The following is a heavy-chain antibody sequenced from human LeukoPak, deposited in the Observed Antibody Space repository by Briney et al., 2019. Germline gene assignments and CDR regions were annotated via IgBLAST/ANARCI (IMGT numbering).Heavy chain of an antibody. Sequence: GGSLRLSCAASGFTFSGSAMHWVRQASGKGPEWVGRIRSKANSYATAYAASVKGRFTISRDDSKNTAYLQMNSLKTEGTAVYYCTRPIAVAGTAYDYWGQGTLVTVSS. V-gene: IGHV3-73*01. CDR2: IRSKANSYAT. CDR1: GFTFSGSA. CDR3: TRPIAVAGTAYDY. J-gene: IGHJ4*02. D-gene: IGHD6-19*01.